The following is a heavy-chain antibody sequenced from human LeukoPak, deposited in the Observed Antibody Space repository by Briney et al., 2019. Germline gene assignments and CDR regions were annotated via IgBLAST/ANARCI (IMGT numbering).Heavy chain of an antibody. CDR2: ISWNSGSI. Sequence: GGSLRPSCAASGFTFDDYAMHWVRQAPGKGLEWVSGISWNSGSIGYADSVKGRFTISRYNAKNSLYLQMNSLRAEDTALYYCAKAEIVVVPAAMVDYYYYYMDVWGKGTTVTISS. J-gene: IGHJ6*03. D-gene: IGHD2-2*01. CDR3: AKAEIVVVPAAMVDYYYYYMDV. V-gene: IGHV3-9*01. CDR1: GFTFDDYA.